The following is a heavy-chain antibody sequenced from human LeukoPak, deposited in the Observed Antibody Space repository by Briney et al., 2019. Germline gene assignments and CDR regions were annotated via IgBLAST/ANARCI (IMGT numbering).Heavy chain of an antibody. Sequence: PSETLSLTCTVSGGSISSSSYYSGWIRQPPGKGLEWIGSIHYSGSTYYNPSLKSRVTISVDTSKNQFSLKLSPVTAADTAVYYCARHFFGCSSTSCYPYFDYWGQGTLVTVSS. CDR2: IHYSGST. D-gene: IGHD2-2*01. V-gene: IGHV4-39*01. CDR3: ARHFFGCSSTSCYPYFDY. CDR1: GGSISSSSYY. J-gene: IGHJ4*02.